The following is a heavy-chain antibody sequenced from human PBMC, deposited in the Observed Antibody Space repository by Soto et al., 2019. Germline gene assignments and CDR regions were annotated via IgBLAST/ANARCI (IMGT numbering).Heavy chain of an antibody. CDR3: AREKCSSTSCNHGMDV. CDR1: AFTFNNFP. CDR2: ITTTSTYK. J-gene: IGHJ6*02. V-gene: IGHV3-21*01. D-gene: IGHD2-2*01. Sequence: GGSLRLSCVASAFTFNNFPMHGVRQAPGKGLQWLASITTTSTYKYYADSVKGRFSISRDNAKNSLYLELTNLRSEDTAVYYCAREKCSSTSCNHGMDVWGLGTTVTVS.